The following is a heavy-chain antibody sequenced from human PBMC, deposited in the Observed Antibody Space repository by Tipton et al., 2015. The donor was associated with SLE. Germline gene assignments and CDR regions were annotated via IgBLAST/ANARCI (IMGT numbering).Heavy chain of an antibody. V-gene: IGHV4-34*12. CDR1: GESFNGYF. J-gene: IGHJ4*02. D-gene: IGHD6-13*01. Sequence: AGLVKPSQTLSLTCAVYGESFNGYFWTWIRQPPGKGLEWIAEIIHSGVTNYNPSLRSRVTISVDTSKNQFSLKLSSVTAADTAVYYCARQDTAAGFDYWGQGTLVTVSS. CDR3: ARQDTAAGFDY. CDR2: IIHSGVT.